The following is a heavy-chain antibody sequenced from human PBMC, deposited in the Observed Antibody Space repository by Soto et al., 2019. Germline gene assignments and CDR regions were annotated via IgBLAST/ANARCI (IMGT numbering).Heavy chain of an antibody. CDR3: ASMGAVVGRYCYSGMDV. D-gene: IGHD2-15*01. Sequence: PGGSLRLSCAASGFTFSSYGMHWVRQAPGKGLEWVAVIWYDGSNKYYADSVKGRFTISRDNSKNTLYLQMNSLRAEDTAVYYCASMGAVVGRYCYSGMDVCRERNTVTVCS. J-gene: IGHJ6*02. V-gene: IGHV3-33*01. CDR1: GFTFSSYG. CDR2: IWYDGSNK.